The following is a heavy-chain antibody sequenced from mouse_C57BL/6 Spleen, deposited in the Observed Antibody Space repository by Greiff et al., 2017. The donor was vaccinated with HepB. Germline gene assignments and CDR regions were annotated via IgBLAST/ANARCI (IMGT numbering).Heavy chain of an antibody. D-gene: IGHD1-1*01. J-gene: IGHJ3*01. V-gene: IGHV1-39*01. CDR1: GYSFTDYN. CDR2: INPNYGTT. CDR3: AREEIYYYGSAGFAY. Sequence: VHVKQSGPELVKPGASVKISCKASGYSFTDYNMNWVKQSNGKSLEWIGVINPNYGTTSYNQKFKGKATLTVDQSSSTAYMQLNSLTSEDSAVYYCAREEIYYYGSAGFAYWGQGTLVTVSA.